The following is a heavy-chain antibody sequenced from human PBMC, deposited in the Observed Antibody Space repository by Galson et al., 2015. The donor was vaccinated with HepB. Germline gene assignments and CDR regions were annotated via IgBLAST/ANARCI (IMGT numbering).Heavy chain of an antibody. J-gene: IGHJ6*02. CDR1: GFTFSSYG. D-gene: IGHD5-18*01. Sequence: SLRLSCAASGFTFSSYGMHWVRQAPGKGLEWVAVIWYDGSNKYYADSVKGRFTISRDNSKNTLYLQMNSLRAEDTAVYYCSRDHPRGYSSRLAEGAYGMDVWGQGTTVTVSS. CDR2: IWYDGSNK. V-gene: IGHV3-33*08. CDR3: SRDHPRGYSSRLAEGAYGMDV.